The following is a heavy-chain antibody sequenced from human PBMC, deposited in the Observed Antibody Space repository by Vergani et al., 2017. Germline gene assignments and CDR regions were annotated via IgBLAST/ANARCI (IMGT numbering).Heavy chain of an antibody. CDR3: VRRDFWVGPRTFDF. D-gene: IGHD3-3*01. CDR1: GGSFNTYY. Sequence: QVQLEESGPGLVKPSETLSLTCTVSGGSFNTYYWSWIRQSPGRGLEWIGEIDDKGKSICNPTLKSRVTMSVDNSKRQFSLNVTSVTAADSAMYYCVRRDFWVGPRTFDFWGAGTPVTVSS. J-gene: IGHJ3*01. V-gene: IGHV4-59*04. CDR2: IDDKGKS.